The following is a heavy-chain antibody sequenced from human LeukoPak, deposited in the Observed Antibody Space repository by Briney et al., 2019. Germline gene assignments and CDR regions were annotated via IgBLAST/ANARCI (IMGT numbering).Heavy chain of an antibody. CDR2: IYTSGST. CDR3: ARFPRYYDSSGYSVDY. CDR1: GGSISSYY. Sequence: SETLSLTCTVSGGSISSYYWSWIRQPAGKGLEWIGRIYTSGSTNYNPSLKSRVTISVDTSKNQFSLKLSSVTAADTAVYYCARFPRYYDSSGYSVDYWGQGTLVTVSS. V-gene: IGHV4-4*07. J-gene: IGHJ4*02. D-gene: IGHD3-22*01.